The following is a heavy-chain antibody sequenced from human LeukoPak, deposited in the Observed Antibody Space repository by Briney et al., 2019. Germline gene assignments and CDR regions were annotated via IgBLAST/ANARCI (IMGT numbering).Heavy chain of an antibody. CDR3: ARDSLGYCSGGSCYNHAFDI. CDR1: GGTFSSYA. Sequence: SVKVSCKASGGTFSSYAISWVRQAPGQGLEWMGRIIPILGIANYAQKFQGRVTITADKSTSTAYMELSSLRSEDTAVYYCARDSLGYCSGGSCYNHAFDIWGQGTMVTVSS. CDR2: IIPILGIA. J-gene: IGHJ3*02. V-gene: IGHV1-69*04. D-gene: IGHD2-15*01.